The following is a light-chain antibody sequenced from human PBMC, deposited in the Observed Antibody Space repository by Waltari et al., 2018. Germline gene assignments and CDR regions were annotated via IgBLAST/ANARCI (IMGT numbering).Light chain of an antibody. CDR3: QHYVRLPAT. CDR1: QSVSRT. V-gene: IGKV3-20*01. CDR2: GAS. J-gene: IGKJ1*01. Sequence: EIVLTQSPGTLSLSPGERATLSCRASQSVSRTLAWYQQKPGQAPRLRIYGASIRATGIPDRFSGSGSGTDFSLTISRLEPEDFAVYYCQHYVRLPATFGQGTKVEIK.